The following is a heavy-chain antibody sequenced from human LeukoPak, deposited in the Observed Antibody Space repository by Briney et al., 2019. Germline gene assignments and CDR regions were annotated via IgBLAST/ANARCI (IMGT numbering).Heavy chain of an antibody. Sequence: SETLPLTCAVYGGSFSGYYWSWIRQPPGKGLEWIGEINHSGGTNYNPSLKSRVTISVDTSKNQFSLKLSSVTAADTAVYYCARVYCSGGSCPYWGQGTLVTVSS. V-gene: IGHV4-34*01. J-gene: IGHJ4*02. D-gene: IGHD2-15*01. CDR2: INHSGGT. CDR3: ARVYCSGGSCPY. CDR1: GGSFSGYY.